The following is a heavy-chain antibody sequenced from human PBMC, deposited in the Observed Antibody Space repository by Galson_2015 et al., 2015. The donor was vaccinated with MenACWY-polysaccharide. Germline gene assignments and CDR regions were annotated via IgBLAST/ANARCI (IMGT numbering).Heavy chain of an antibody. CDR1: GFTFNSYT. CDR2: ISGSGAST. CDR3: ANPGLSTGRSSDVDY. V-gene: IGHV3-23*01. D-gene: IGHD6-25*01. Sequence: SLRLSCAASGFTFNSYTMSWVRQAPGKGLEWVSAISGSGASTYYADSMKGRFTISRDNSKSTLYLQMNSLRAEDTAVYYCANPGLSTGRSSDVDYWGQGTLVTVSS. J-gene: IGHJ4*02.